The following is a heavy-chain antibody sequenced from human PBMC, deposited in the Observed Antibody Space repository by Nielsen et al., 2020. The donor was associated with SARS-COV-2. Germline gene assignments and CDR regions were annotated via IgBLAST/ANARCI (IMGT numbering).Heavy chain of an antibody. Sequence: GESLKISCAASGFTFSSYAMSWVRQAPGKGLEWVSAISGSGGSTYYADSVKGRFTISRDNSKNTLYLQMNSLRAEDTAVYYCAKGVIFGVVIIPYYFDYWGQGTLVTVSS. CDR2: ISGSGGST. CDR1: GFTFSSYA. D-gene: IGHD3-3*01. J-gene: IGHJ4*02. V-gene: IGHV3-23*01. CDR3: AKGVIFGVVIIPYYFDY.